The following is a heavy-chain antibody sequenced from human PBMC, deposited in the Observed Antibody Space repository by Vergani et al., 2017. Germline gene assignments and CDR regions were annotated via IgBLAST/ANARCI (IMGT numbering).Heavy chain of an antibody. J-gene: IGHJ4*02. CDR3: ARSRIYYGAGSPDY. D-gene: IGHD3-10*01. Sequence: QVQLQESGPGLVKPSETLPLTCTVSGGSISSYYWSWIRQPPGKGLEWMGYVSFRGDTLYDPSVKGRMTISLNTSSNQFSLYLTSVTAADTAVYYCARSRIYYGAGSPDYWGQGTLVTVSS. CDR1: GGSISSYY. V-gene: IGHV4-59*01. CDR2: VSFRGDT.